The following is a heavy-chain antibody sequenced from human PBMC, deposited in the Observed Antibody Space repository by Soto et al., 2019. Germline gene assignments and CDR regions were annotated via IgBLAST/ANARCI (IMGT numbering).Heavy chain of an antibody. D-gene: IGHD2-2*01. V-gene: IGHV3-21*01. CDR3: ARDESAGSSTSN. Sequence: EVQLVESGGGLVKPGGSLRLSCVASGPTFSTYGMNWIRQTPGKGLEWVSSITSSGSYIHYADSVQGRFTVSRDNAKNLMYLQMNSLRVEDTAVYFCARDESAGSSTSNWGQGTLVTVSS. CDR1: GPTFSTYG. J-gene: IGHJ4*02. CDR2: ITSSGSYI.